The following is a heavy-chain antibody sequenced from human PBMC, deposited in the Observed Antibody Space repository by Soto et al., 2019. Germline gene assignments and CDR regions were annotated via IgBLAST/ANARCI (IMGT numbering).Heavy chain of an antibody. D-gene: IGHD2-15*01. CDR1: GGSISSYY. CDR3: ARHIVVVVAATPRSSWFDP. CDR2: IYYSGST. J-gene: IGHJ5*02. Sequence: SETLSLTCTVSGGSISSYYWSWIRQPPGKGLEWIGYIYYSGSTNYNPSLKSRVTISVDTSKNQFSLKLSSVTAADTAVYYCARHIVVVVAATPRSSWFDPWGQGTLVTVSS. V-gene: IGHV4-59*08.